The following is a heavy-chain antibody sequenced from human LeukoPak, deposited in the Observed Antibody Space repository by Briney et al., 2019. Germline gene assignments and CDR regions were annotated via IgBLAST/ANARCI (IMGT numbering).Heavy chain of an antibody. Sequence: SVKVSCXASGGTFSSYAISWVRQAPGQGLEWMGGIIPIFGTANYAQKVQGRVTITADESTSTAYMELSSLRSDDTAVYYCARDHRYFGEYQVDYWGQGTLVTVSS. D-gene: IGHD3-10*01. CDR3: ARDHRYFGEYQVDY. J-gene: IGHJ4*02. V-gene: IGHV1-69*13. CDR1: GGTFSSYA. CDR2: IIPIFGTA.